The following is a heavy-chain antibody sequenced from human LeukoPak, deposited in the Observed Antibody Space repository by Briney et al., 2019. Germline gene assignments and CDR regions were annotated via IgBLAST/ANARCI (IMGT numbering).Heavy chain of an antibody. CDR3: ARIAATWYGGS. V-gene: IGHV5-51*01. J-gene: IGHJ4*02. Sequence: GESLKISCKGPGHSFINYWIAWVRQMPGKGLEWIGIIFPGDSHTRYSPSFQGQLTISADMSIDTAYLQWSSLRASDTAMYYCARIAATWYGGSWGQGTLVFVSS. D-gene: IGHD2-15*01. CDR1: GHSFINYW. CDR2: IFPGDSHT.